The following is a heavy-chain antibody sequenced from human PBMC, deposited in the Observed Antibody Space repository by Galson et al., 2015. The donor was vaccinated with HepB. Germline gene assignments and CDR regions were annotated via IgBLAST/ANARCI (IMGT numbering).Heavy chain of an antibody. V-gene: IGHV3-48*02. CDR3: ARDKEWLLAAGVWGKPEYFQH. Sequence: SLRLSCAASGFTFSSYSMNWVRQAPGKGLEWVSYISSSSSTIYYADSVKGRFTISRDNAKNSLYLQMNSLRDEDTAVYYCARDKEWLLAAGVWGKPEYFQHWGQGTLVTVSS. D-gene: IGHD6-19*01. CDR2: ISSSSSTI. CDR1: GFTFSSYS. J-gene: IGHJ1*01.